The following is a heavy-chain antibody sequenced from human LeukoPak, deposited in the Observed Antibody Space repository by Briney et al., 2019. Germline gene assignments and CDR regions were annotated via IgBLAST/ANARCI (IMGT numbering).Heavy chain of an antibody. Sequence: KPSETLSLTCTVSGGSISSYYWSWIRQPPGKGLEWIGYIYYSGSTNYNPSLKSRVTISVDTSKNQFSLKLSSVTAADTAVYYCARGGPPRYYFDYWGQGTLVTVSS. CDR2: IYYSGST. J-gene: IGHJ4*02. CDR3: ARGGPPRYYFDY. V-gene: IGHV4-59*01. CDR1: GGSISSYY.